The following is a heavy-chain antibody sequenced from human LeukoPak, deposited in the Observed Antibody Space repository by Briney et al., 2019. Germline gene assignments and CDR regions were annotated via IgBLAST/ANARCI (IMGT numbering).Heavy chain of an antibody. CDR3: ARGYYYGSGSYLY. Sequence: KPSETLSLTCAVYGGSFSGYYWSWIRQPPGKGLEWIGEINHSGSTNYNPSLKSRVTISVDTSKNQFSLKLSSVTAADTAVYYCARGYYYGSGSYLYWGQGTLVTVSS. D-gene: IGHD3-10*01. V-gene: IGHV4-34*01. J-gene: IGHJ4*02. CDR1: GGSFSGYY. CDR2: INHSGST.